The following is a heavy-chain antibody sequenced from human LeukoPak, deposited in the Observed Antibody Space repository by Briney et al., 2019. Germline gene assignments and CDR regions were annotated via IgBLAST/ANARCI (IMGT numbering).Heavy chain of an antibody. CDR1: GGSISSGDYY. Sequence: PSETLSLTCTVSGGSISSGDYYWSWIRQPPGKGLESIGYIYYSGSTYYNPSLKSRVTISVDTSKNQFSLKLSSVTAADTAVYYCARHSSGYYYDEQFDYWGQGTLVAVSS. J-gene: IGHJ4*02. CDR2: IYYSGST. V-gene: IGHV4-30-4*01. D-gene: IGHD3-22*01. CDR3: ARHSSGYYYDEQFDY.